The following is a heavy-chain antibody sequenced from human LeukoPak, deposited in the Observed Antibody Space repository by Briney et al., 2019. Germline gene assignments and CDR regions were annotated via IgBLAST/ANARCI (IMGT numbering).Heavy chain of an antibody. CDR1: GFTLSSYA. D-gene: IGHD3-16*02. V-gene: IGHV3-23*01. Sequence: SGGSLRLSCAASGFTLSSYAMSWVRQAPGKGLEWVSAISGSGGSTYYADSVKGRFTISRDNSKNTLYLQMNSLRAEDTAVYYCAKDRLGDYVWGSYLYWGQGTLVTVSS. J-gene: IGHJ4*02. CDR3: AKDRLGDYVWGSYLY. CDR2: ISGSGGST.